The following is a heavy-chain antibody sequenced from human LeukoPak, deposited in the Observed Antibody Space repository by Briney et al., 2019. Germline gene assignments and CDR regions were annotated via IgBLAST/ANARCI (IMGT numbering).Heavy chain of an antibody. CDR3: ARDSGAAGAHY. Sequence: SQTLSLTCTVSGVSISSGGYYWSWIRQHPGKGLEWIGYIYYSGSTYYNPSLKSRVTISVDTSKSQFSLKLSSVTVADTAAYYCARDSGAAGAHYWGQGTLVTVSS. D-gene: IGHD6-13*01. CDR1: GVSISSGGYY. V-gene: IGHV4-31*03. J-gene: IGHJ4*02. CDR2: IYYSGST.